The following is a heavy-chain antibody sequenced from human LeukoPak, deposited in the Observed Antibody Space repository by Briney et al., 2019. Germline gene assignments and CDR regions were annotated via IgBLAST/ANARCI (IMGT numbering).Heavy chain of an antibody. CDR1: GGSISSYY. CDR2: IYYSGST. CDR3: ARGGRAAAGAFDI. V-gene: IGHV4-59*12. D-gene: IGHD6-13*01. J-gene: IGHJ3*02. Sequence: PSETLSLTCTVSGGSISSYYWSWIRQPPGKGLEWIGYIYYSGSTNYNPSLKSRVTISVDRSKNQFSLKLSSVTAADTAVYYCARGGRAAAGAFDIWGQGTMVTVSS.